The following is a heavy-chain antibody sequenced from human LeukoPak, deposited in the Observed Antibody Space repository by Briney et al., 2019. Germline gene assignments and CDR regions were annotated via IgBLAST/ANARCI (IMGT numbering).Heavy chain of an antibody. Sequence: GGSLRLSCGASGFILSSQAMHWVRQAPGKGLEWVAVILSEGNNKYYADSVKGRFTLSRDNSKTTLYLRMNSVRPEDTAVYYCARDPGFLQQLGTQFDYWGQGTLVTVSS. CDR3: ARDPGFLQQLGTQFDY. D-gene: IGHD6-13*01. J-gene: IGHJ4*02. CDR2: ILSEGNNK. V-gene: IGHV3-30-3*01. CDR1: GFILSSQA.